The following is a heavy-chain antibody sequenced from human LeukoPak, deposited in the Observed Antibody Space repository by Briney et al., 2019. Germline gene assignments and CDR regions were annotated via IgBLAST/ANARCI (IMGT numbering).Heavy chain of an antibody. Sequence: PGGSLRLSCAASGFIFSSYGMHWVRQAPGKGLEWVAFMPYDGSNKYYTDSVKGRFTISRDNSKNTLYLQMDSLRAEDTAVYYCARDYDFWSGYYSPTRGYFGYWGQGTLVTVSS. CDR3: ARDYDFWSGYYSPTRGYFGY. V-gene: IGHV3-30*02. J-gene: IGHJ4*02. D-gene: IGHD3-3*01. CDR1: GFIFSSYG. CDR2: MPYDGSNK.